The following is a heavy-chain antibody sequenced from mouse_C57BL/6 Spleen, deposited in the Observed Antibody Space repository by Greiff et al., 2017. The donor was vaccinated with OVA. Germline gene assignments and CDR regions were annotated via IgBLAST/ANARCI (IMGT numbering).Heavy chain of an antibody. CDR3: ARRVLYDYDGYFDV. CDR1: GYTFTSYW. V-gene: IGHV1-64*01. J-gene: IGHJ1*03. D-gene: IGHD2-4*01. CDR2: IHPNSGST. Sequence: VQLQQPGAELVKPGASVKLSCKASGYTFTSYWMHWVKQRPGQGLEWIGMIHPNSGSTNYNEKFKSKATLTVDKSSSTAYMQLSSLTSEDSAVYYCARRVLYDYDGYFDVWGTGTTVTVSS.